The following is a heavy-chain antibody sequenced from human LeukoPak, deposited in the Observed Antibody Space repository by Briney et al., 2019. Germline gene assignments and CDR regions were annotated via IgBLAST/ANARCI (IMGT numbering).Heavy chain of an antibody. Sequence: SETLSLTCTVSGGSISSYYWSWIRQPPGKGLEWIGYIYYSGSTNYNPSLKSRVTISVDTSKNQFSLKLSSVTAADTAVYYCARALGYDFWSGPFDPWGQGTLVTVSS. J-gene: IGHJ5*02. D-gene: IGHD3-3*01. V-gene: IGHV4-59*08. CDR2: IYYSGST. CDR1: GGSISSYY. CDR3: ARALGYDFWSGPFDP.